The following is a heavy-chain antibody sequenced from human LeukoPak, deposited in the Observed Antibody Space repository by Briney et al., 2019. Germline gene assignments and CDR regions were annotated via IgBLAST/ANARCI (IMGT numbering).Heavy chain of an antibody. V-gene: IGHV3-48*01. CDR2: ISSSSSTI. J-gene: IGHJ4*02. Sequence: PGGSLRLSCAASGFTFSSYSMNWVRQAPGKGLEWVSYISSSSSTIYYADSVKGRFTISRDNAKNSLYLQMNSLRAEDTAVYYCARADDSNYLELDYWGQGTLVTVSS. CDR3: ARADDSNYLELDY. D-gene: IGHD4-11*01. CDR1: GFTFSSYS.